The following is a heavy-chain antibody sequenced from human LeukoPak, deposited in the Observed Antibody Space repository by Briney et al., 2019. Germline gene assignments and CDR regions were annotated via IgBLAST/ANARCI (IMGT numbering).Heavy chain of an antibody. CDR1: GFTFSSYG. Sequence: GGSLRLSCAASGFTFSSYGMHWVRQAPGKGLEWVAVISYDGSNKYYADSVKGRFTISRDNSKNTLYLQMNSLRAEDTAVYYCARASVTTTWHHLGYWGQGALVTVSS. J-gene: IGHJ4*02. CDR2: ISYDGSNK. CDR3: ARASVTTTWHHLGY. V-gene: IGHV3-30*03. D-gene: IGHD1-14*01.